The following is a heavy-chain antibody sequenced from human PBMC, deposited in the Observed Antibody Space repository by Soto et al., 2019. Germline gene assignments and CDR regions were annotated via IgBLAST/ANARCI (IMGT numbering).Heavy chain of an antibody. V-gene: IGHV5-51*01. CDR3: ARHLSNFRYYYYAMDV. J-gene: IGHJ6*02. CDR2: IYPGDSDT. D-gene: IGHD4-4*01. Sequence: GESLKISCKGSGYTFTGYWIGWVRQLPGKGLEWMGIIYPGDSDTRYSPSFQGHVTITVDKSTSTAYLQWNTLKASDTAMYYCARHLSNFRYYYYAMDVWGQGTTVTVSS. CDR1: GYTFTGYW.